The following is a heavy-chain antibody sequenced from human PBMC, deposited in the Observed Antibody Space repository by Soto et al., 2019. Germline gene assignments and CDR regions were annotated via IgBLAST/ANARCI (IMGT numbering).Heavy chain of an antibody. CDR2: IYPGDSDT. J-gene: IGHJ4*02. D-gene: IGHD3-22*01. Sequence: GESLKISCKGSGYSFTSYWIGWVRQMPGKGLEWMGIIYPGDSDTRYSPSFQAQVTISADKSISTASLQWSSLKASDTAMYFCARASTICDSSVSFDCWGQGTMVTVSS. CDR1: GYSFTSYW. V-gene: IGHV5-51*01. CDR3: ARASTICDSSVSFDC.